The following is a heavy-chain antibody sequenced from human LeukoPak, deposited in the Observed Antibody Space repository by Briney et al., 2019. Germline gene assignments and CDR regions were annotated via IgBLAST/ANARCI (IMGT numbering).Heavy chain of an antibody. CDR3: ATVNGHSSSWEKDYYYYYGMDV. CDR2: INSDGSST. CDR1: GFTFSSYW. V-gene: IGHV3-74*01. D-gene: IGHD6-13*01. Sequence: GGSLRLSCAASGFTFSSYWMHWVRQAPGKGLVWVSRINSDGSSTSYADSVKGRFTISRDNAKNTLYLQMNSPRAEDTAVYYCATVNGHSSSWEKDYYYYYGMDVWGQGTTVTVSS. J-gene: IGHJ6*02.